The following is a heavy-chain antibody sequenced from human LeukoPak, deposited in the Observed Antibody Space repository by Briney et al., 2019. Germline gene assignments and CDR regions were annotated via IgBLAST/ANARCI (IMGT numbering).Heavy chain of an antibody. Sequence: SETLSLTCAVYGGSFSGYYWSWIRQPPGKGLEWIGEINHSGSTNYNPSLKSRVTISVDTSKNQFSLKLSSVTAADTAVYYCAREIQYYYGSGSYEFFDYWGQGTLVTVSS. CDR3: AREIQYYYGSGSYEFFDY. V-gene: IGHV4-34*01. CDR1: GGSFSGYY. CDR2: INHSGST. J-gene: IGHJ4*02. D-gene: IGHD3-10*01.